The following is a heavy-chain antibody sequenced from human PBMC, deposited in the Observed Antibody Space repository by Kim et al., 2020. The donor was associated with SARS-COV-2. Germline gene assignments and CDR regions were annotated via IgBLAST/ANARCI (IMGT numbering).Heavy chain of an antibody. V-gene: IGHV4-39*01. J-gene: IGHJ5*02. CDR2: T. Sequence: TYYNPSLKSRVTISVDTSKNQFSRKLSSVTAADTAVYYCARRGIAASFDPWGQGTLVTVSS. D-gene: IGHD6-25*01. CDR3: ARRGIAASFDP.